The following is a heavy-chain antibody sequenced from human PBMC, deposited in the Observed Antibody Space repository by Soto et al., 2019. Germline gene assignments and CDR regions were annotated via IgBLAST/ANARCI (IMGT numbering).Heavy chain of an antibody. CDR1: GYTFTGHF. CDR2: INPNSGGT. Sequence: ASVKVSCKASGYTFTGHFMHWVRQAPGQGFEWMGWINPNSGGTNYVQRFQGRVSMTRDTSISTAYMELSRLTSDDTAVYYCARDDYGGNSGVLVDFWGQGTLVTVSS. J-gene: IGHJ4*02. CDR3: ARDDYGGNSGVLVDF. V-gene: IGHV1-2*02. D-gene: IGHD4-17*01.